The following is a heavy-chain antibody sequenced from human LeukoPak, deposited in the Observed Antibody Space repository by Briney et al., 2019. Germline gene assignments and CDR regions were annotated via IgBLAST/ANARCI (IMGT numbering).Heavy chain of an antibody. Sequence: ASVKVSCKASGYTFTGFYMHWVRQAPGQGLEWMGWINPNSGGTNYPQKFQGRVTMTRDTSISTAYMELSRLTSDDTAVYYCATFPTVRSDAFDIWGQGTMVTVSS. D-gene: IGHD4-17*01. CDR1: GYTFTGFY. J-gene: IGHJ3*02. CDR2: INPNSGGT. V-gene: IGHV1-2*02. CDR3: ATFPTVRSDAFDI.